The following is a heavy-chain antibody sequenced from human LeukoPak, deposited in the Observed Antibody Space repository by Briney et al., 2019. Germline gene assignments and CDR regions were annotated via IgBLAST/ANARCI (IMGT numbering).Heavy chain of an antibody. CDR1: GFTFSSYA. D-gene: IGHD3-10*01. V-gene: IGHV3-23*01. CDR3: ARVGSFVGQPNV. CDR2: ISGSGGST. Sequence: GGSLRLFCAASGFTFSSYAMSWVRQAPGKGLEWGPAISGSGGSTYYADSVKGRFTISRDNSKNTLYLQMNSLRAEDAAVYYCARVGSFVGQPNVWGQGTLVTVSS. J-gene: IGHJ4*02.